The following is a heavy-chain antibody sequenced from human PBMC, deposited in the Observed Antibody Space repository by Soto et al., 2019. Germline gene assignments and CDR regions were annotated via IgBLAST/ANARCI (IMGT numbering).Heavy chain of an antibody. V-gene: IGHV3-30*03. J-gene: IGHJ4*02. CDR1: GFTFSNYG. Sequence: QVQLVESGGGVVQPGTSLRLSCAASGFTFSNYGMHWVRQAPGKGLEWVAAISYDGSNKYYADSVKGRLTISRDNSKNXLXLXXXXXXXXXXXXXXXXXXXXXXXXXXXXXXXWGQGTLVTVSS. CDR3: XXXXXXXXXXXXXXXX. CDR2: ISYDGSNK.